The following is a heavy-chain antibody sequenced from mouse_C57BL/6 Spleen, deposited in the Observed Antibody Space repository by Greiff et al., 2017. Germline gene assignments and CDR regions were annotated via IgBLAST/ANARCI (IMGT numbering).Heavy chain of an antibody. J-gene: IGHJ4*01. CDR3: ARQGTTVGDYAMDY. CDR2: ISGGGGNT. D-gene: IGHD1-1*01. CDR1: GFTFSSYT. Sequence: EVKLVESGGGLVKPGGSLKLSCAASGFTFSSYTMSWVRQTPEKRLEWVATISGGGGNTYYPDSVKGRFTISRDNAKNTLYLQMSSLRSEDTALYYCARQGTTVGDYAMDYWGQGTSVTVSS. V-gene: IGHV5-9*01.